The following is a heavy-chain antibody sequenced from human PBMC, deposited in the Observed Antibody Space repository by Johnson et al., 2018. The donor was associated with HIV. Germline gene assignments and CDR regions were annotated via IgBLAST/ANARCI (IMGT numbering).Heavy chain of an antibody. J-gene: IGHJ3*01. V-gene: IGHV3-30*04. CDR3: ATLWFGEVSVYDAFDV. CDR1: GFAFSSYA. D-gene: IGHD3-10*01. Sequence: VQLVESGGGVVQPGTSLRLSCTASGFAFSSYALHWVRQAPGKGLEWVAVISYDGRAAYYADSVKGRFTSSRDNSKNTLYLQMNSLRPEDSAVYYCATLWFGEVSVYDAFDVWGQGTMVTVSS. CDR2: ISYDGRAA.